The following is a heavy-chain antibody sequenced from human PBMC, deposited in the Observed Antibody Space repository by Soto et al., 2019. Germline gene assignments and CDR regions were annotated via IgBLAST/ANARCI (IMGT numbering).Heavy chain of an antibody. D-gene: IGHD3-22*01. CDR3: ARVGDYYDSSGYPTEVYLDY. J-gene: IGHJ4*02. Sequence: SETLSLTCTVSGGSISSGGYYWSWIRQHPGKGLEWIGYIYYSGGTYYNPSLKSRVTISVDTSRNQFSLKLSSVTAADTAVYYSARVGDYYDSSGYPTEVYLDYWGQGTLVTVSS. V-gene: IGHV4-31*03. CDR2: IYYSGGT. CDR1: GGSISSGGYY.